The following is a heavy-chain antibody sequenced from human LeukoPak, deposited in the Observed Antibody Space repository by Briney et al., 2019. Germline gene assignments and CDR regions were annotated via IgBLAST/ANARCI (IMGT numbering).Heavy chain of an antibody. J-gene: IGHJ6*02. CDR1: GGSISGHY. CDR3: ARFGVDYDMDV. CDR2: IHYSGKA. V-gene: IGHV4-59*11. Sequence: SETLSLTCTVSGGSISGHYWTWVRQPPGEGLEWIGQIHYSGKADYNPSLRSRITISVDTSKNQMSLKVTSVTAADTAAYYCARFGVDYDMDVWGQGTTVTVS. D-gene: IGHD3-16*01.